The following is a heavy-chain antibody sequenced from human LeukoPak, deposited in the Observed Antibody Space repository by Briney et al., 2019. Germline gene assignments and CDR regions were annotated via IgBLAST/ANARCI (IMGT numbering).Heavy chain of an antibody. J-gene: IGHJ3*02. CDR3: ARDSFYGSGSYYGDAFDI. CDR1: GFTFSSYA. V-gene: IGHV3-23*01. CDR2: ISGSGGST. Sequence: PGGSLRLSCAASGFTFSSYAMSWVRQAPGKGLEWVSAISGSGGSTYYADSVKGRFTISRDNSKNALYLQMNSLGAEDTAVYYCARDSFYGSGSYYGDAFDIWGQGTMVTVSS. D-gene: IGHD3-10*01.